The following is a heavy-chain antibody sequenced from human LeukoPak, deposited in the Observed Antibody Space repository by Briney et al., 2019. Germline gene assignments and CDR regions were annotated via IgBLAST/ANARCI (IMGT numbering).Heavy chain of an antibody. CDR3: ARDRTGITIFGVVIPFDY. CDR1: GFTFSSYE. V-gene: IGHV3-48*03. CDR2: ISSSGSTI. D-gene: IGHD3-3*01. J-gene: IGHJ4*02. Sequence: PGGSLRLSCAASGFTFSSYEMNWVRQAPGKGLEWVSYISSSGSTIYYADSVKGRFTISRDNAKNSLYLQMNSLRAEDTAVYYCARDRTGITIFGVVIPFDYWGQGTLVTVSS.